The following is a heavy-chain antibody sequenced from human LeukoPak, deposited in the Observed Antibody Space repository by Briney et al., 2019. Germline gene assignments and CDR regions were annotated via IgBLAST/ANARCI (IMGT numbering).Heavy chain of an antibody. D-gene: IGHD3-22*01. CDR3: AKALRDRYYDSSFFDY. J-gene: IGHJ4*02. Sequence: PGGSLRLSCAASGFTFDDYAMHWVRQAPGKGLEWVSGISWNSGSIGYADSVKGRFTISRDNAKNSLYLQMNSLRAEDTALYYCAKALRDRYYDSSFFDYWGQGTLVTVSS. CDR1: GFTFDDYA. CDR2: ISWNSGSI. V-gene: IGHV3-9*01.